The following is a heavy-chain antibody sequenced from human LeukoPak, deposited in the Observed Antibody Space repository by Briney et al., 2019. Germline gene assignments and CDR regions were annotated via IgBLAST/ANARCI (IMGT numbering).Heavy chain of an antibody. D-gene: IGHD3-10*02. Sequence: SQTLSLTCAISGDSVSSNSAGWNWIRQSPSRGLEWLGRTYYRSKWYNDYAVSVKSRIIINPDTSKNQFSLQLNSVTPEDTAVYYCATGGYYVGRWYNWFDPWGQGTLVSVCS. CDR3: ATGGYYVGRWYNWFDP. V-gene: IGHV6-1*01. CDR1: GDSVSSNSAG. J-gene: IGHJ5*02. CDR2: TYYRSKWYN.